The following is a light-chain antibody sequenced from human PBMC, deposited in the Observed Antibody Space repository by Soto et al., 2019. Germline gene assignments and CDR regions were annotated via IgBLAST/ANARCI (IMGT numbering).Light chain of an antibody. Sequence: QSVLTQPRSVSGSPGQSVTISCIGSSSDLGIYNYVSWYQHHPGKAPKLIIYDVYKRPSGVPDRFSASKSDNTASLTISGLQAEDEADYYCCSYAGSYTWLFGGGTKLTVL. J-gene: IGLJ3*02. CDR3: CSYAGSYTWL. V-gene: IGLV2-11*01. CDR1: SSDLGIYNY. CDR2: DVY.